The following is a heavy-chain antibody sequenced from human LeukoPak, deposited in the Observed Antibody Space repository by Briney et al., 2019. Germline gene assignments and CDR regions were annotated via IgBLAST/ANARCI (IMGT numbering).Heavy chain of an antibody. CDR3: ARDGPQIPAARGGMDV. D-gene: IGHD2-2*01. V-gene: IGHV1-46*01. J-gene: IGHJ6*02. Sequence: ASVKVSCKASGYTFTSYYMHWVRQAPGQGLEWMGIINPSGGSTSYAQKFQGRVTMTRDTSTSTVYMELSSLRSEDTAVYYCARDGPQIPAARGGMDVWGQGTTVTVSS. CDR2: INPSGGST. CDR1: GYTFTSYY.